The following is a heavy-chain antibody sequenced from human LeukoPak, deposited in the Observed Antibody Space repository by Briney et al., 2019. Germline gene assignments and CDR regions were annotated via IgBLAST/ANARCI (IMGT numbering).Heavy chain of an antibody. CDR3: AKSPVGPVTKAYSSGSPEAHFDY. V-gene: IGHV3-23*01. J-gene: IGHJ4*02. D-gene: IGHD6-19*01. CDR1: GFTFSSYA. CDR2: ISGSGGST. Sequence: PGGSLRLSCAASGFTFSSYAMSWVRQAPGKGLEWVAAISGSGGSTYYAASVKGRFTISRDNSKNTLYLQMNSLRAEDTAVYYCAKSPVGPVTKAYSSGSPEAHFDYWGQGTLVTVSS.